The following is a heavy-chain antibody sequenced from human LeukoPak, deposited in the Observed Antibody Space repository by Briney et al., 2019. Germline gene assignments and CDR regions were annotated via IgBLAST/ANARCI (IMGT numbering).Heavy chain of an antibody. CDR3: ARGTAAAANRNWFDS. Sequence: GGSLRLSCAASGFTFSSYSMNWVRQAPGKGLEWVSSISSSSSYIYYADSVKGRFTMSRDNSRNTVYLQMDSLRAEDTAVYFCARGTAAAANRNWFDSWGQGTLVTVSS. J-gene: IGHJ5*01. D-gene: IGHD6-13*01. V-gene: IGHV3-21*04. CDR1: GFTFSSYS. CDR2: ISSSSSYI.